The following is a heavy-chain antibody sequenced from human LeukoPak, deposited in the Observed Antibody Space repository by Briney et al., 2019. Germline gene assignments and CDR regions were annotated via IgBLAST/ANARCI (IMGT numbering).Heavy chain of an antibody. CDR3: AGVLRFLEWCFDY. D-gene: IGHD3-3*01. Sequence: GGSLRLSCAASGFTFSSYGMHWVRQAPGKGLEWVAFIRYDGSNKYYADSVKGRFTISRDNSKNTLYLQMNSLRAEDTAVYYCAGVLRFLEWCFDYWGQGTLVTVSS. CDR1: GFTFSSYG. V-gene: IGHV3-30*02. J-gene: IGHJ4*02. CDR2: IRYDGSNK.